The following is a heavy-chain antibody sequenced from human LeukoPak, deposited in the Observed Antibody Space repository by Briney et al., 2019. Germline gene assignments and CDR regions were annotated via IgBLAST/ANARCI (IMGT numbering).Heavy chain of an antibody. CDR2: INPSGGST. CDR1: GYTFTSYY. J-gene: IGHJ4*02. CDR3: ARVGARWDSRYYFDY. V-gene: IGHV1-46*01. Sequence: ASVKVSCKASGYTFTSYYMHWVRQAPGQGLEWMGIINPSGGSTSCAQKFQGRVTMTRDTSTSTVYMELSSLRSEDTAVYYCARVGARWDSRYYFDYWGQGTLVTVSS. D-gene: IGHD1-26*01.